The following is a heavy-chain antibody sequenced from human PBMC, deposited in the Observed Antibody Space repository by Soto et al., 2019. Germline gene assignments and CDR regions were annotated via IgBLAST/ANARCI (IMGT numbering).Heavy chain of an antibody. J-gene: IGHJ4*02. Sequence: GASVKVSCKASGCTFSSYTISWVRQAPGQGLEWMGRIIPILGIANYAQKFQGRVTITADKSTSTAYMELSSLRSEDTAVYYCALKMGGGSWYHYWGQGTLVTVSS. D-gene: IGHD6-13*01. V-gene: IGHV1-69*02. CDR1: GCTFSSYT. CDR2: IIPILGIA. CDR3: ALKMGGGSWYHY.